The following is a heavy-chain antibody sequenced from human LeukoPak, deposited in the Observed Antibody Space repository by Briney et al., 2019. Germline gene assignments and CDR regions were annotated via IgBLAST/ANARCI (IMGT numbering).Heavy chain of an antibody. V-gene: IGHV1-69*04. CDR1: GGTFSSYA. CDR3: ARDRYYGSGSYRYYYGMDV. CDR2: IIPILGIA. Sequence: GASVKVSCKASGGTFSSYAISWVRQAPGQGLEWMGRIIPILGIANYAQKFQGRVTITADKSTSTAYMELSSLRSEDTAVYYCARDRYYGSGSYRYYYGMDVWGQGTTVTVSS. D-gene: IGHD3-10*01. J-gene: IGHJ6*02.